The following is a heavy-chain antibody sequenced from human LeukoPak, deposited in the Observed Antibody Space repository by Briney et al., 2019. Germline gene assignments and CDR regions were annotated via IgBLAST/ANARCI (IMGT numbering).Heavy chain of an antibody. D-gene: IGHD3-3*01. Sequence: SETLSLTCAVYGGSFSGYYWSWTRQPPGKGLEWIGEINHSGSTNYNPSLKSRVTISVDTSKNQFSLKLRSVTAADTAVYYRPRGGDPSPLRFLEWTQQNWFDPWGQGTLVTVSS. V-gene: IGHV4-34*01. J-gene: IGHJ5*02. CDR1: GGSFSGYY. CDR3: PRGGDPSPLRFLEWTQQNWFDP. CDR2: INHSGST.